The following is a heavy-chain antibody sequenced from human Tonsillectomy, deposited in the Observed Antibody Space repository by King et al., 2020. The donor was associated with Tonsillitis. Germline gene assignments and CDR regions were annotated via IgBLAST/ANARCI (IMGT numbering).Heavy chain of an antibody. CDR1: GVSISSYY. CDR2: IYSSGST. CDR3: ARVGEQRLAGWFDP. J-gene: IGHJ5*02. Sequence: QVQLQESGPRLVRPSETLSLTCNVSGVSISSYYWTWIRQPPGKGLEWIGYIYSSGSTNYNPSLRSRVTISVDTSKNQLSLMLSSVTAADTAVYYCARVGEQRLAGWFDPWGQGTLVTVSS. V-gene: IGHV4-59*01. D-gene: IGHD6-19*01.